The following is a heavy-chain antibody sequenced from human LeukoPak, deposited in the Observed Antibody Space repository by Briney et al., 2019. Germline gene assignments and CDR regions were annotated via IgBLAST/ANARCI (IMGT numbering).Heavy chain of an antibody. J-gene: IGHJ6*02. Sequence: GGSLRLSCAASGFTFSGYAMSWVRQAPGKGLEWVSAISGSGGSTYYADSVKCRFTISRDNSKNTLYLQMNSLRAEDTAVYYCAKAAYYYDSSGQIPALYYYYGMDVWGQGTTVTVSS. D-gene: IGHD3-22*01. CDR3: AKAAYYYDSSGQIPALYYYYGMDV. CDR1: GFTFSGYA. V-gene: IGHV3-23*01. CDR2: ISGSGGST.